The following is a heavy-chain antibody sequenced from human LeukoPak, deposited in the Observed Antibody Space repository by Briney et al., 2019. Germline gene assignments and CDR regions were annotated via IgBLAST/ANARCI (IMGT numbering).Heavy chain of an antibody. J-gene: IGHJ3*01. CDR3: ARNRTSYYGEIPFDV. CDR1: SGAISNFY. V-gene: IGHV4-4*07. CDR2: IYGSGGT. Sequence: SETLSLTCSVYSGAISNFYWSWIRQSAGKGLEWIGQIYGSGGTNYNPSLKSRVTMSTDKSKNQISLRLTSVTAADTAVYYCARNRTSYYGEIPFDVWGQGTMVTVSS. D-gene: IGHD3/OR15-3a*01.